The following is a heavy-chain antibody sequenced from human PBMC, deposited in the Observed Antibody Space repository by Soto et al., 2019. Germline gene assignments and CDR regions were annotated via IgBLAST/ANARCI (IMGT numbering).Heavy chain of an antibody. CDR3: AGDGGARVFFDI. V-gene: IGHV3-74*01. CDR2: IQSYGSNYAE. CDR1: GFNFSPYW. D-gene: IGHD3-16*01. J-gene: IGHJ3*02. Sequence: EVQLVESGGGLAQPGGSLRLSCAASGFNFSPYWMNWVRQAPGKGLEWVSRIQSYGSNYAESYADSVKGRFTISRDNAKNWLFLKMNSLGVEHTVVFFGAGDGGARVFFDIGGKGKRATVSS.